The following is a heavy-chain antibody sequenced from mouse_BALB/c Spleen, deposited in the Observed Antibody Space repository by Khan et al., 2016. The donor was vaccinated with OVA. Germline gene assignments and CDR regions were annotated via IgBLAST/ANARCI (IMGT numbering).Heavy chain of an antibody. CDR1: GYTFVNYW. J-gene: IGHJ2*01. CDR3: ARRGLRWDFDY. Sequence: QIQLVQSGAELAKPGASVKMSCKASGYTFVNYWILWVKQRPGQGLEWIGYINPSIGYTETNQNFKDKATLTADKSSSTAYMQLSSLTSEDSAVYYCARRGLRWDFDYWGQGTTLTVSS. CDR2: INPSIGYT. D-gene: IGHD1-1*01. V-gene: IGHV1-7*01.